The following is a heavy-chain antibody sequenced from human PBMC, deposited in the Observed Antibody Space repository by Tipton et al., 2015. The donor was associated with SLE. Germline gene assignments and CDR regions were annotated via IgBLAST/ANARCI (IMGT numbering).Heavy chain of an antibody. CDR2: INHSGST. D-gene: IGHD6-13*01. CDR3: ARALSSSWYKGAFDI. J-gene: IGHJ3*02. CDR1: GGSFSGYY. Sequence: TLSLTCAVYGGSFSGYYWSWIRQPPGKGLEWIGEINHSGSTNYNPSLKSRVTISVDTSKNQFSLKLSSVTAADTAVYYCARALSSSWYKGAFDIWGQGTMVTVSS. V-gene: IGHV4-34*01.